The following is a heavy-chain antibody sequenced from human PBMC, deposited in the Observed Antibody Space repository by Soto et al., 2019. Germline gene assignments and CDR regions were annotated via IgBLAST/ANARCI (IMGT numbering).Heavy chain of an antibody. Sequence: EVQLVESGGGLVQPGGSLRLSCAASGFTFSSYEMNWVRQAPGKGLEWVSYISSSGSTIYYANSVKGRFTISRDNAKNSLYLQMNSLRAEDTAVYYCARTRRGLVGYFDYWGQGTLVTVSS. CDR3: ARTRRGLVGYFDY. J-gene: IGHJ4*02. CDR2: ISSSGSTI. CDR1: GFTFSSYE. V-gene: IGHV3-48*03. D-gene: IGHD4-17*01.